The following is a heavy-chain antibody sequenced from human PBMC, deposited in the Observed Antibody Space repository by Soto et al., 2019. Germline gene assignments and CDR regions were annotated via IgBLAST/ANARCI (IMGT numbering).Heavy chain of an antibody. Sequence: PGGSLILSWACSGFTLSYHYIDWVRQTPGKGLEWVGRSRDKPQGYSTAYAASVKGRFTTSRDESKNSAYLQMNSLKTEDTAVYYCVRATYFSDSSGYTRCLDYWGQGTLVNVSS. CDR1: GFTLSYHY. D-gene: IGHD3-22*01. CDR3: VRATYFSDSSGYTRCLDY. CDR2: SRDKPQGYST. J-gene: IGHJ4*02. V-gene: IGHV3-72*01.